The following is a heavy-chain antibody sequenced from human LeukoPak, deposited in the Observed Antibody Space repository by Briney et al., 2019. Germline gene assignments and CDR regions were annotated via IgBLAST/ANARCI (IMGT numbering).Heavy chain of an antibody. J-gene: IGHJ5*01. V-gene: IGHV3-43*02. Sequence: GGSLRLSCAAPGFSFDDYAIHWVRQAPGKGLEWVSLISGDGGSTFYADSVKGRFTISRDNSKNSLYLQMSSLRSGDTALYYCARESDSSGWYDSWGQGTLVTVSS. CDR3: ARESDSSGWYDS. D-gene: IGHD3-22*01. CDR1: GFSFDDYA. CDR2: ISGDGGST.